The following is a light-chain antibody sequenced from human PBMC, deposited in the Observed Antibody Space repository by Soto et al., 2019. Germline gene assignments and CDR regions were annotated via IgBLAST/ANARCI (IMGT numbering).Light chain of an antibody. Sequence: QSVLTQPPSASGTPGQRATISCCGSNSNIGSDIVNCYQLLPGAAPEVLINTTNQRPSGVPERFSGSKSGTSASLAISGLQSEDEANSSCATWDGGLSGPFVFGTETNVTGL. CDR1: NSNIGSDI. CDR2: TTN. CDR3: ATWDGGLSGPFV. V-gene: IGLV1-44*01. J-gene: IGLJ1*01.